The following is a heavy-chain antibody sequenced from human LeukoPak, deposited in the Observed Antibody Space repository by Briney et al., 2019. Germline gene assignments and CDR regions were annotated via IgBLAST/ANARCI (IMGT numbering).Heavy chain of an antibody. D-gene: IGHD6-19*01. CDR1: GGSISSGGYY. V-gene: IGHV4-39*01. Sequence: SETLSLTCTVSGGSISSGGYYWSWIRQHPGKGLEWIGYIYYSGSTYYNPSLKSRVTISVDTSRNQFSLKLSSVTAADTAVYYCARRGSSGWYVNYWGQGTLVTVSS. CDR2: IYYSGST. J-gene: IGHJ4*02. CDR3: ARRGSSGWYVNY.